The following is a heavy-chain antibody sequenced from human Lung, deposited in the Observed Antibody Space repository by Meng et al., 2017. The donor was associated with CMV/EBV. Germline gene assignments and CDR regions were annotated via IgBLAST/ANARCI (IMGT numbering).Heavy chain of an antibody. CDR2: ISSSSRYI. J-gene: IGHJ4*02. CDR3: VTRMWTGYTSD. Sequence: ESLKISCAASGFTFSGYSMNWVHQAPGKGLEWVSMISSSSRYIYYADSVKGRFTISRDNAENSLYLQRNNLRADDTDVYYCVTRMWTGYTSDWGQGTLVTVSS. V-gene: IGHV3-21*01. CDR1: GFTFSGYS. D-gene: IGHD6-13*01.